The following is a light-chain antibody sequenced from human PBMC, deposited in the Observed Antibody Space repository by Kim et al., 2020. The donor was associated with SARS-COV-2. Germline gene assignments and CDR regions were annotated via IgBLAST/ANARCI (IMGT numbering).Light chain of an antibody. CDR2: AAS. CDR1: QAFGTY. Sequence: AFVGDIVTITCRASQAFGTYLAWFQHKPGRAPKSLIYAASNLHSGVPSKFSGNGSGADFTLTISSLQPEDFATYYCQQYKIYPWTFGRGTKVDIK. CDR3: QQYKIYPWT. J-gene: IGKJ1*01. V-gene: IGKV1-16*02.